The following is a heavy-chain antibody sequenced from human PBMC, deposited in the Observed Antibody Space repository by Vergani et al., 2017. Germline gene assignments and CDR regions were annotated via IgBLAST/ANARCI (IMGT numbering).Heavy chain of an antibody. CDR1: GGSISDYY. CDR3: AKFLRDSTDGLPDS. J-gene: IGHJ4*02. V-gene: IGHV4-59*01. D-gene: IGHD2-21*02. CDR2: IYKSGSS. Sequence: QVQLQESGPGLVKSSETLSLTCTVSGGSISDYYWNWLRQPPGEGLEGIGYIYKSGSSTYNPSLKGRVTISADTSKNQFSLKLTSVTAADTALYYFAKFLRDSTDGLPDSWGPGTLVIVSS.